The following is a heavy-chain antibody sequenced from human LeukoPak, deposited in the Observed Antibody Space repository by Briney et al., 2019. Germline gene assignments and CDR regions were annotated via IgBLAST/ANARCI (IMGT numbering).Heavy chain of an antibody. V-gene: IGHV3-9*01. D-gene: IGHD5-12*01. J-gene: IGHJ4*02. CDR2: ISWNSGSI. CDR1: GFTFDDYA. CDR3: AKAQDGYSGYEPLDY. Sequence: PGGSLRLSCAASGFTFDDYAMHWVRQAPGKGLEWVSGISWNSGSIGYADSVKGRFTISRDNAKNSLYLQMSSLRAEDTALYYCAKAQDGYSGYEPLDYWGQGTLVAVSS.